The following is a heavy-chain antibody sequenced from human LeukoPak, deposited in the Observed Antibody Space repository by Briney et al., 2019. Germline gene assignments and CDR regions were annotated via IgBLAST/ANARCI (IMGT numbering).Heavy chain of an antibody. CDR3: AGAPGIAAAGTHFDF. Sequence: SETLSLTCTVSGGSLSSYYWSWIRQPPGKGLEWIGYIYYSGSAKYNPSPKSRVIISVDTSKNQFSLKLSSVTAGDTAVYYCAGAPGIAAAGTHFDFWGQGTLVTVSS. CDR2: IYYSGSA. D-gene: IGHD6-13*01. CDR1: GGSLSSYY. J-gene: IGHJ4*02. V-gene: IGHV4-59*01.